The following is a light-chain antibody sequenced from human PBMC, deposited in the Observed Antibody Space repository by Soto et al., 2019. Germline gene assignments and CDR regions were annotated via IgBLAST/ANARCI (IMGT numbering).Light chain of an antibody. J-gene: IGKJ1*01. CDR1: QSVSSSY. V-gene: IGKV3-20*01. CDR3: QKYGRSPWT. CDR2: GAS. Sequence: EIVLTQSPGTLSLSPGERATLSCRASQSVSSSYLAWYQQKPGQAPRLLIYGASSRAPGIPDRFSGSGSGTDFTLTISRLEPEDCAVYYCQKYGRSPWTVGQGTKGDSK.